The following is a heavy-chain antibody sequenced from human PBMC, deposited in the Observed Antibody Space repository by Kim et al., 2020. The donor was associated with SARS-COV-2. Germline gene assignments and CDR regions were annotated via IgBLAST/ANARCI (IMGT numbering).Heavy chain of an antibody. J-gene: IGHJ4*02. Sequence: ASVKVSCKASGYTFTSYGISWVGQAPGQGLEWMGWISAYNGNTNYAQKLQGRVTMTTDTSTSTAYMELRSLRSDDTAVYYCARDEGSSGWYRGVFDYWGQGTLVTVSS. V-gene: IGHV1-18*01. D-gene: IGHD6-19*01. CDR3: ARDEGSSGWYRGVFDY. CDR2: ISAYNGNT. CDR1: GYTFTSYG.